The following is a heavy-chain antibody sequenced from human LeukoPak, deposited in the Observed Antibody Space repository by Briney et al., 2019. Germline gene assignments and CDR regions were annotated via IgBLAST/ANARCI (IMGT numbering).Heavy chain of an antibody. V-gene: IGHV4-34*01. CDR3: ARYREPPLRFGEVFRRHRNDG. CDR2: INHSGST. CDR1: GGSFSGYY. J-gene: IGHJ3*01. D-gene: IGHD3-10*01. Sequence: PSETLSLTCAVYGGSFSGYYWSWIRQPPGKGLEWIGEINHSGSTNYNPSLKSRVTISVDTSKNQFSLKLSSVTAADTAVYYCARYREPPLRFGEVFRRHRNDGWGQG.